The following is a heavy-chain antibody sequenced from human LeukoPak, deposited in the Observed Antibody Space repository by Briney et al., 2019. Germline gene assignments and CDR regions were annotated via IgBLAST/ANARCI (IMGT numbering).Heavy chain of an antibody. CDR1: GFTFSSYW. Sequence: GGSLRLSCAASGFTFSSYWMSWVRQALGKGLEWVANIKQDGSEKYYVDSGKGRFAISRDNAKNSLYLQMNSLRAEDTAVYYCARGSPYDYVWGSYRYYFDYWGQGTLVTVSS. V-gene: IGHV3-7*01. D-gene: IGHD3-16*02. CDR3: ARGSPYDYVWGSYRYYFDY. J-gene: IGHJ4*02. CDR2: IKQDGSEK.